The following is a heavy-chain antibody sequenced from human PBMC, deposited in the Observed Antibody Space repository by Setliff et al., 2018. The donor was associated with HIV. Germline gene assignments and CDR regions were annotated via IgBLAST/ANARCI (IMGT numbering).Heavy chain of an antibody. D-gene: IGHD2-21*02. V-gene: IGHV7-4-1*02. CDR2: LNTETGNS. CDR3: ARGGLGFLDWCLPDS. J-gene: IGHJ4*02. CDR1: GYTLTTYG. Sequence: GASVKVSCKASGYTLTTYGISWVRQAPGQGLQWMGWLNTETGNSMYAQGFTGRFVFSLDTSVSTAFLQINSLKAEDTAMYYCARGGLGFLDWCLPDSWGQGTLVTVSS.